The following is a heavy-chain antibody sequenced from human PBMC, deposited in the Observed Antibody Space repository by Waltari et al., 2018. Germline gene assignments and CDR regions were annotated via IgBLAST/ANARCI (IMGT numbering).Heavy chain of an antibody. V-gene: IGHV4-61*08. D-gene: IGHD3-22*01. CDR1: GSSTRSGGYY. CDR2: SYHSGST. J-gene: IGHJ4*02. Sequence: VQLQESGPGLVKPSQTLSLTCSVPGSSTRSGGYYWSWIRQPPGKGLEWIGYSYHSGSTNYNPSLKSRVTISVDTSKNQFSLKLSSVTAADTAVYYCARGGWHYFDYWGQGTLVTVSS. CDR3: ARGGWHYFDY.